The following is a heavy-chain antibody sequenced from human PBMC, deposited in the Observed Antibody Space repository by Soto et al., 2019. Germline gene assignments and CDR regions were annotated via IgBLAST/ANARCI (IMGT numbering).Heavy chain of an antibody. CDR3: AKDDRYYDILTGPY. J-gene: IGHJ4*02. D-gene: IGHD3-9*01. Sequence: EVQLLESGGGLVQPGGSLRLSCAASGFTFSSYAMSWVRQAPGKGLEWVSAISGSGGSTYYVDSVKGRFTISRDNSKNTLYLQMNSLRDEDTAVYYCAKDDRYYDILTGPYWGQGTLVTVSS. CDR1: GFTFSSYA. CDR2: ISGSGGST. V-gene: IGHV3-23*01.